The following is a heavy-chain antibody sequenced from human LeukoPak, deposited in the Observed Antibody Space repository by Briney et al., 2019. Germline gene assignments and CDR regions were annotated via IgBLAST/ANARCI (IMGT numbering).Heavy chain of an antibody. CDR3: ATGADILTPFDN. V-gene: IGHV1-46*01. J-gene: IGHJ4*02. D-gene: IGHD3-9*01. CDR1: GYTFTSHY. Sequence: ASVKVSCKASGYTFTSHYMHWVRQAPGQGLEWMGLINPSGSSTLYAQKFQGRVTMTRDMSTTTDYMELSSLRSEDTAVYYCATGADILTPFDNWGQGSLVTVSS. CDR2: INPSGSST.